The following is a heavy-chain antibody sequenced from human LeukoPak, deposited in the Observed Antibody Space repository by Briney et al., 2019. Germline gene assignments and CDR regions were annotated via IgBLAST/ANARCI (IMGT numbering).Heavy chain of an antibody. D-gene: IGHD6-6*01. V-gene: IGHV3-48*03. J-gene: IGHJ4*02. CDR1: GFTFSSYD. Sequence: GGSLRLSCAASGFTFSSYDMNWVRQAPGKGLEWVSYISSSGSTIYYADSVKGRFTISRDIAKNSLYLQMNSLRAEDTAVYYCARFRYSSSDLDYWGQGTLVTVSS. CDR3: ARFRYSSSDLDY. CDR2: ISSSGSTI.